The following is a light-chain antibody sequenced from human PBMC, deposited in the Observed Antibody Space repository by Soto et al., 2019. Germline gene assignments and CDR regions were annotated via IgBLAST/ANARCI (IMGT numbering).Light chain of an antibody. CDR2: AAS. CDR1: QGISSSY. J-gene: IGKJ4*01. V-gene: IGKV3-20*01. Sequence: EIVLTQSPATLSSSPGERATLSCRASQGISSSYLAWYQQKPGQALRLLIYAASSTATGIPERFSGSGSGTDFTLTISRLEPEDFAEYYCQQYGNSPLTFGGGTKVEIK. CDR3: QQYGNSPLT.